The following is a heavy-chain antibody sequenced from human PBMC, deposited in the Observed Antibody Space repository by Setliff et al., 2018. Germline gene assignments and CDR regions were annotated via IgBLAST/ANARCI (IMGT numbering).Heavy chain of an antibody. D-gene: IGHD2-2*01. CDR2: IRNDGATT. V-gene: IGHV3-48*04. J-gene: IGHJ5*02. CDR3: AKDRWGYADP. Sequence: GVLRLSCEASGFTFSGYSMNWVRQAPGKGLEWLSNIRNDGATTSYADSVKGRFTISRDNAMDTLFLQMNGLTTDDTAKYFCAKDRWGYADPWGQGTLVTVSS. CDR1: GFTFSGYS.